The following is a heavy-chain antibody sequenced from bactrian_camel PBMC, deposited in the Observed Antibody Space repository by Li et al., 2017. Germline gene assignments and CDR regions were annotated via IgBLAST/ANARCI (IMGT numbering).Heavy chain of an antibody. CDR2: IHADGST. V-gene: IGHV3S53*01. Sequence: HVQLVESGGGSVQAGGSLRLSCAVSGRIYSKFWMGWFRQNPGKEREGVAAIHADGSTIFADSVKGRFTISKDNAKDTLYLQMNSLTPEDTAMYYCCGNCGLCRDANWPPYWGRGTQVTVSS. D-gene: IGHD7*01. J-gene: IGHJ4*01. CDR3: CGNCGLCRDANWPPY. CDR1: GRIYSKFW.